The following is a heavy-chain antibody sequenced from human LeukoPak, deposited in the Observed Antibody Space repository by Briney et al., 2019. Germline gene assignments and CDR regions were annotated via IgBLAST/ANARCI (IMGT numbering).Heavy chain of an antibody. D-gene: IGHD6-19*01. CDR2: IWYDGHNK. CDR3: AKDIQEYSSGWYVDY. V-gene: IGHV3-33*06. J-gene: IGHJ4*02. CDR1: GFTFSKYG. Sequence: GGSLRLSCVASGFTFSKYGMHWVRQAPGKGLEWLAIIWYDGHNKYYADSVKGRFTISRDNSKNTLYLQMNSLRAEDTAVYYCAKDIQEYSSGWYVDYWGQGTLVTVSS.